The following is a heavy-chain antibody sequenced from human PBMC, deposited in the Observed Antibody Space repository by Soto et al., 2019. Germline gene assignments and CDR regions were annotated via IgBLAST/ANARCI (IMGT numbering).Heavy chain of an antibody. CDR2: IYYSGST. D-gene: IGHD4-17*01. CDR3: ASWSSNDYGDYGGMDV. CDR1: GGSISSGDYY. V-gene: IGHV4-30-4*01. J-gene: IGHJ6*02. Sequence: SETLSLTCTVSGGSISSGDYYWSWIRQPPGKGLEWIGYIYYSGSTYYNPSLKSRVTISVDTSKNQFSLKLSSVTAADTAVYYCASWSSNDYGDYGGMDVWGQGTTVTVSS.